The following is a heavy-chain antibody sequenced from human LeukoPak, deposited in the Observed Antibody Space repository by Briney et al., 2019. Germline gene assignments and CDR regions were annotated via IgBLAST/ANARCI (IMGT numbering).Heavy chain of an antibody. J-gene: IGHJ6*02. D-gene: IGHD2-2*01. CDR1: GYSISSSNW. CDR3: ARNTHMRGMDV. CDR2: IYYSGST. V-gene: IGHV4-28*01. Sequence: SETLSLTCAVSGYSISSSNWWGWIRQPPGKGLEWIGYIYYSGSTYCNPSLKSRVTMSVDTSKNQFSLKLSSVTAVDTAVYYCARNTHMRGMDVWGQGTTVTVSS.